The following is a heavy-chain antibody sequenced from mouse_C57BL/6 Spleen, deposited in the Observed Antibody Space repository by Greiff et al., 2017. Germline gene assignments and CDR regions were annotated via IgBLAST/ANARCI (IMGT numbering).Heavy chain of an antibody. D-gene: IGHD1-1*01. J-gene: IGHJ3*01. CDR2: INPGSGGT. CDR1: GYAFTNYL. V-gene: IGHV1-54*01. CDR3: AREGLGISYPAWFAY. Sequence: VKLQESGAELVRPGTSVKVSCKASGYAFTNYLIEWVKQRPGQGLEGIGVINPGSGGTNYNEKFKGKATLTADKSSSTAYMQLSSLTSEDAAVYFCAREGLGISYPAWFAYWGQGTLVTVSA.